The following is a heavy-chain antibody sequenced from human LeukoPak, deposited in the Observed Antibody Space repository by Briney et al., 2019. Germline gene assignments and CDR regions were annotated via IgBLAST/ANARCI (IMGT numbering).Heavy chain of an antibody. CDR2: MNPNSGNT. Sequence: ASVKVSCKASGGTFSSYAISWVRQATGQGLEWMGWMNPNSGNTGYAQKFQGRVTMTRNTSISTAYMELSSLRSEDTAVYYCARGLVYGDYVADYWGQGTLVTVSS. J-gene: IGHJ4*02. D-gene: IGHD4-17*01. CDR1: GGTFSSYA. V-gene: IGHV1-8*02. CDR3: ARGLVYGDYVADY.